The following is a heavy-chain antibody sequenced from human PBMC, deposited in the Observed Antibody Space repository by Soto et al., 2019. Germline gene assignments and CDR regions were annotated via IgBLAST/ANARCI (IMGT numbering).Heavy chain of an antibody. J-gene: IGHJ1*01. CDR3: AKIRGYDLGSTTFQH. D-gene: IGHD5-12*01. Sequence: EVQLLESGGGLVQPGGSLRLSCAASGFTFSSSAMSWVRQAPGKGLDWVSAISGNGDTTYYADSVKGRFTISRDIYKNTRYLKMNSLRAEDTAVYYCAKIRGYDLGSTTFQHWGQGTLVTVSS. CDR1: GFTFSSSA. CDR2: ISGNGDTT. V-gene: IGHV3-23*01.